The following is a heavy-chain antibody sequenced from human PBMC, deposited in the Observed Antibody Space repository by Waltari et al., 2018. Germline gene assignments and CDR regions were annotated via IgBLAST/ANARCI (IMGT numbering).Heavy chain of an antibody. J-gene: IGHJ4*02. CDR1: AFTFSSYG. CDR2: IKQDGSEK. V-gene: IGHV3-7*01. D-gene: IGHD3-9*01. CDR3: ARADDWSGAFDY. Sequence: EVQLVESGGGLVQPGGSLSIPCAASAFTFSSYGMSWVSQAPVKGLEWVANIKQDGSEKYYVDSVKGRFTISRDNAKNSLYLQMNSLRAEDTAVYYCARADDWSGAFDYWGQGTLVTVSS.